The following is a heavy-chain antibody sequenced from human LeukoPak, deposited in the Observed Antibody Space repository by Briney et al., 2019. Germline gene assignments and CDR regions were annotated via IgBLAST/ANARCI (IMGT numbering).Heavy chain of an antibody. CDR2: ICYDGSNK. V-gene: IGHV3-33*08. J-gene: IGHJ3*02. CDR1: GSTFSSYA. D-gene: IGHD1-1*01. CDR3: ASLTTGTRLDAFDI. Sequence: PGGSLRLSCAASGSTFSSYAMSWVRQAPGKGLEWVAVICYDGSNKYYADSVKGRFTISRDNSKNTLYLQMNSLRAGDTAVYYCASLTTGTRLDAFDIWGQGTMVTVSS.